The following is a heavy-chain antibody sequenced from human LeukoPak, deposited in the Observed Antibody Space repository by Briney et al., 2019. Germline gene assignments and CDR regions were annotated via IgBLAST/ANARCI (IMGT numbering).Heavy chain of an antibody. V-gene: IGHV3-23*01. J-gene: IGHJ4*02. CDR1: GFTFSSYA. CDR2: ISGSGGST. D-gene: IGHD3-10*01. Sequence: GGSLRLSCAASGFTFSSYAMSWVRQAPGKGLEWVSAISGSGGSTYYADSVKGRFTISRDNSKNTLYLQMNSLRAEDTAVYYCAKRRSPMVRGINVDYWGQGTLVTVSS. CDR3: AKRRSPMVRGINVDY.